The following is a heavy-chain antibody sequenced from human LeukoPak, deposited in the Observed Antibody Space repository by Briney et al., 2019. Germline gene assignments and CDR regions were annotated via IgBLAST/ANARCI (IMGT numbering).Heavy chain of an antibody. Sequence: GGSLRLSCAASGFTFSNYELNWVRQAPGKGLEWVSYISGSGSTIYYADSVKGRFTISRDNAKDSLYLQMNSLRAEDTAVYYCARVRSGYSHENYFDYWGQGTLVTVSS. CDR2: ISGSGSTI. CDR3: ARVRSGYSHENYFDY. D-gene: IGHD5-18*01. J-gene: IGHJ4*02. CDR1: GFTFSNYE. V-gene: IGHV3-48*03.